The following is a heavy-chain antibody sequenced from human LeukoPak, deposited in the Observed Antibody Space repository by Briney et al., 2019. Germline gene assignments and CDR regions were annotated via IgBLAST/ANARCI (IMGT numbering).Heavy chain of an antibody. J-gene: IGHJ4*02. CDR2: LTSSGITI. V-gene: IGHV3-11*01. D-gene: IGHD3-22*01. CDR1: GFTFSDYY. CDR3: ARVRSSGYPTYY. Sequence: GGYLRLSRAASGFTFSDYYMSWIRDAPGKGLECVSYLTSSGITIHYADSLRGRFTISRESAKKSLFLQKNSARAADTPVYFCARVRSSGYPTYYWGQGTLVTASS.